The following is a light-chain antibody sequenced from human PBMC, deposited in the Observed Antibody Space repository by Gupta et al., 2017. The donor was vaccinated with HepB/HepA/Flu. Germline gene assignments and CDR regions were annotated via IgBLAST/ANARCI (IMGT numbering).Light chain of an antibody. V-gene: IGLV2-23*02. CDR1: YGDVGRHTL. CDR3: CTYADPDNFGV. J-gene: IGLJ3*02. CDR2: EVN. Sequence: VLTQPASVSGSPGPPLTISCTGPYGDVGRHTLVSWYQQYPGKAPKLIIYEVNQRPSGVSNRFSGSKYGYTDSLTISDLQADDEADYYCCTYADPDNFGVLGGGTKLTVL.